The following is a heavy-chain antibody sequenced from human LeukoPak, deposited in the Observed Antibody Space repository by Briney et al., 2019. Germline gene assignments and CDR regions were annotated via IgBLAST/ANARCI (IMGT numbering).Heavy chain of an antibody. J-gene: IGHJ4*02. D-gene: IGHD3-10*01. CDR1: GFTFGDYA. Sequence: GGSLRLSCAASGFTFGDYAMHWVRQAPGKGLEWVSGISWNSGSIGYADSVKGRFTISRDNAKNSLYLQMNSLRAEDTALYYCAKDRGSGSAGYYYFDYWGQGTLVTVSS. CDR3: AKDRGSGSAGYYYFDY. CDR2: ISWNSGSI. V-gene: IGHV3-9*01.